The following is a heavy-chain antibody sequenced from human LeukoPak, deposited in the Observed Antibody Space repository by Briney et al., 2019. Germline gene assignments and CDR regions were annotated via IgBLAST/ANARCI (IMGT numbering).Heavy chain of an antibody. D-gene: IGHD5-12*01. CDR1: GFSLSTSGMR. J-gene: IGHJ4*02. V-gene: IGHV2-70*04. Sequence: SGPALVKPTQTLTLTCTFSGFSLSTSGMRVSWIRQPPGKALEWLARIDWDDDKFYSTSLKTRLTISKDTSKNQVVLTMTNMDPVDPATYYCARSRGYSCYDYAKFYFDYWGQGTLVTVSS. CDR2: IDWDDDK. CDR3: ARSRGYSCYDYAKFYFDY.